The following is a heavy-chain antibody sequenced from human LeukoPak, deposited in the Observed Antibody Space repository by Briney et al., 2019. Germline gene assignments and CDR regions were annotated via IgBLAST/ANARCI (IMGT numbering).Heavy chain of an antibody. J-gene: IGHJ4*02. CDR1: GLTFSSYA. D-gene: IGHD4-17*01. Sequence: GGSLRLSCAASGLTFSSYAMSWVRQAPGKGLEWVSAISGSGGSTYYAGSVKGRFTISRDNSKNTLYLQMNSLRAEDTAVYYCAKDLGYGDYFDYWGQGTLVTVSS. CDR3: AKDLGYGDYFDY. V-gene: IGHV3-23*01. CDR2: ISGSGGST.